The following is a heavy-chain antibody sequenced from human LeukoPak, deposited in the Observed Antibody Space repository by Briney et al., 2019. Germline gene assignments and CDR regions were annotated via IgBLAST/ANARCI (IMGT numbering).Heavy chain of an antibody. CDR2: ISSSSSYI. J-gene: IGHJ6*02. D-gene: IGHD2-2*01. V-gene: IGHV3-21*01. Sequence: TGGSLRLSCAASGFTFSSYSMNWVRQAPGKGLEWVSSISSSSSYIYYADSVKGRFTISRDNAKNSLYLQMNSLRAEDTAVYYCARDPQPRGYCSSTSCYEDGMDVWGQGTTVTVSS. CDR3: ARDPQPRGYCSSTSCYEDGMDV. CDR1: GFTFSSYS.